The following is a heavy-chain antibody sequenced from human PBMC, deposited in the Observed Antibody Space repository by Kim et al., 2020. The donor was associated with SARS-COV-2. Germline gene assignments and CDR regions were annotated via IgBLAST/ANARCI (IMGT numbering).Heavy chain of an antibody. D-gene: IGHD6-13*01. CDR2: ISWDGGST. V-gene: IGHV3-43*01. Sequence: GGSLRLSCAASGFTFDDYTMHWVRQAPGKGLEWVSLISWDGGSTYYADSVKGRFTISRDNSKNSLYLQMNSLRTEDTALYYCAVGTLYYYYGMDVWGQGTTVTVSS. J-gene: IGHJ6*02. CDR1: GFTFDDYT. CDR3: AVGTLYYYYGMDV.